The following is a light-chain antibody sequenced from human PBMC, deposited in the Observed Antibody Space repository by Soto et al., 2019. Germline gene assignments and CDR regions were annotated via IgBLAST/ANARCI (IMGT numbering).Light chain of an antibody. V-gene: IGLV1-40*01. CDR1: SSNIGAGYD. CDR3: QSYDSSLRGSYV. CDR2: GNS. J-gene: IGLJ1*01. Sequence: QSVLTQTPSVSGAPGQRVTISCTGSSSNIGAGYDVHWYQQLPGTAPKLLIYGNSNRPSGVPDRFSGSKSGTSASLAITGLPAQDEADYYCQSYDSSLRGSYVFGTGTKLTVL.